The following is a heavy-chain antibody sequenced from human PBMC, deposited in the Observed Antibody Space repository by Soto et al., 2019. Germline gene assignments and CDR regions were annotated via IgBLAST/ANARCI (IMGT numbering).Heavy chain of an antibody. CDR1: GGSISSGGYY. V-gene: IGHV4-31*03. D-gene: IGHD6-6*01. J-gene: IGHJ6*02. CDR3: ARDSSYHYYGMDV. CDR2: IYYSGST. Sequence: SETLSLTCTVSGGSISSGGYYWSWIRQHPGKGLEWIGYIYYSGSTYYHPSLKSRVTISVDTSKNQFSLKLSSVTAADTAVYYCARDSSYHYYGMDVWGQRTTVTVAS.